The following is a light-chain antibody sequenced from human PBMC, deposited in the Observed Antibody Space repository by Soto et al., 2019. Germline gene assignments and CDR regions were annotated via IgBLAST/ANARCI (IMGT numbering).Light chain of an antibody. J-gene: IGLJ2*01. CDR2: EVS. Sequence: QSALTQPACVSGSPGQSITISCTGTSSDVGGYNYVSWYQQHPGKAPKLMIYEVSNRPSGVSNRFSGSKSGNTASLTISGLQAEDEADYYCSSYTSSSTSHVVFGGGTQLTVL. CDR3: SSYTSSSTSHVV. CDR1: SSDVGGYNY. V-gene: IGLV2-14*01.